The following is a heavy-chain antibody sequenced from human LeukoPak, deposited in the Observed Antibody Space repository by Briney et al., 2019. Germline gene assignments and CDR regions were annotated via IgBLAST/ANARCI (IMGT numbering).Heavy chain of an antibody. V-gene: IGHV4-34*01. J-gene: IGHJ5*02. Sequence: SETLSLTCAVYGGSFSGYYWSWIRQPPGKGLEWIGEINHSGSTNYNPSLKSRVTISVDTSKNQFSLKLSSVTAADTAVYYCARRPTMVRGTSWFDPWGQGTLVTVSS. CDR1: GGSFSGYY. CDR2: INHSGST. CDR3: ARRPTMVRGTSWFDP. D-gene: IGHD3-10*01.